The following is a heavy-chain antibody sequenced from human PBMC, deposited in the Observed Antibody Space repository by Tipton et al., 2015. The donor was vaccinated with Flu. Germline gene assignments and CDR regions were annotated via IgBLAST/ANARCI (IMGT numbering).Heavy chain of an antibody. CDR2: ISSSGSTI. D-gene: IGHD2-15*01. J-gene: IGHJ6*02. CDR1: GFTFSSYE. CDR3: ARDREPCSGGSCSPHYGMDV. V-gene: IGHV3-48*03. Sequence: VQLVQSGGGLVQPGGSLRLSCAASGFTFSSYEMNWARQAPGKGLEWVSYISSSGSTIYYADSVKGRFTTSRDNAKNSLYLQMNSLRAEDTAVYYCARDREPCSGGSCSPHYGMDVWGQGTTVTVSS.